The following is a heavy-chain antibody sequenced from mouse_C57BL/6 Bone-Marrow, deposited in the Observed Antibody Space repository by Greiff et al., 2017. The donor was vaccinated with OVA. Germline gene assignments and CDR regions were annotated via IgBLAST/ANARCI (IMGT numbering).Heavy chain of an antibody. Sequence: VQLQQSGTVLARPGASVKMSCKTSGYTFTSYWMHWVKQRPGQGLEWIGAIYPGNSDTSYNQKFKGKAKLTAVTSASTAYMELSSLTNEDSAVYYCTIITTVEGYFDVWGTGTTVTVSS. CDR2: IYPGNSDT. V-gene: IGHV1-5*01. CDR1: GYTFTSYW. CDR3: TIITTVEGYFDV. J-gene: IGHJ1*03. D-gene: IGHD1-1*01.